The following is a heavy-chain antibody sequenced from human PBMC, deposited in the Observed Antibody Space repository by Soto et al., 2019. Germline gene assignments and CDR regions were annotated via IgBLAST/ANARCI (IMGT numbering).Heavy chain of an antibody. CDR3: AGTGAGHNDFLDY. D-gene: IGHD1-1*01. Sequence: GGSLRLSCAASGFTFSSYWMNWVRQAPGQGLERVANINQDGNEDNLLDSVKGRFTISRGNAQNSLFLQMNSLRVDNTAGYYCAGTGAGHNDFLDYWDQGALVAVST. CDR2: INQDGNED. J-gene: IGHJ4*02. CDR1: GFTFSSYW. V-gene: IGHV3-7*01.